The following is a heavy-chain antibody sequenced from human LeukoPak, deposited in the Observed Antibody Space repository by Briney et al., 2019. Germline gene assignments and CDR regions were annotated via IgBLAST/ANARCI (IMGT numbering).Heavy chain of an antibody. D-gene: IGHD5-24*01. CDR3: ARHEGSRDGYNFVDY. J-gene: IGHJ4*02. CDR2: IYHSGST. V-gene: IGHV4-4*02. Sequence: PSGTLSLTCAVSGGSISSSNWWSWVRQPPGKGLEWIGEIYHSGSTNYNPSLKSRVTISVDKSKNQFSLKLSSVTAADTAVYYCARHEGSRDGYNFVDYWGQGTLVTVSS. CDR1: GGSISSSNW.